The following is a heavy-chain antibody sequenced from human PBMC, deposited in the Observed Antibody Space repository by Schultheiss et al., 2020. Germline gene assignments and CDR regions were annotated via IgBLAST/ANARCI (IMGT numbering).Heavy chain of an antibody. CDR2: IYYSGST. D-gene: IGHD3-3*01. CDR1: GGSISSYY. Sequence: SETLSLTCTVSGGSISSYYWSWIRQHPGKGLEWIGYIYYSGSTNYNPSLKSRVTISVDTSKNQFSLKLSSVTAADTAVYYCARLTGVGAFDIWGQGTMVTVSS. V-gene: IGHV4-59*01. J-gene: IGHJ3*02. CDR3: ARLTGVGAFDI.